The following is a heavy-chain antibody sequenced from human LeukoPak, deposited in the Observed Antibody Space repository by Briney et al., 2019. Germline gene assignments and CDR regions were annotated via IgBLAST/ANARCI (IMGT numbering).Heavy chain of an antibody. Sequence: GASVKVSCKASGYMFNIYGISRVRQAPGQGLEWTGWISAFNGNTNYARNFQDRVTMTTDTSTSTAYMELTSLRSDDTAVYYCARSPPSTGYDRFDTWGQGTLVTVSS. CDR3: ARSPPSTGYDRFDT. D-gene: IGHD5-12*01. J-gene: IGHJ4*02. V-gene: IGHV1-18*01. CDR1: GYMFNIYG. CDR2: ISAFNGNT.